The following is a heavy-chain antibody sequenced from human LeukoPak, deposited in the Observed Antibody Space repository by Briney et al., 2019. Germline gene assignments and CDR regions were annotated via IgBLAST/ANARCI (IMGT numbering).Heavy chain of an antibody. D-gene: IGHD3-10*01. V-gene: IGHV3-30*03. CDR2: ISYDGSNK. CDR1: GFTFSSYG. CDR3: ARGVTIIRGPDPFDY. Sequence: GGSLRLSCAASGFTFSSYGMHWVRQAPGKGLEWVAVISYDGSNKYYADSVKGRFTISRDNSKNTLYLQMNSLRAEDTAVYYCARGVTIIRGPDPFDYWGQGTLVTVSS. J-gene: IGHJ4*02.